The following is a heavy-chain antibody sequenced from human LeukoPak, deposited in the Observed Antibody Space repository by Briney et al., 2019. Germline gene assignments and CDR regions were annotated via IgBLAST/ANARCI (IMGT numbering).Heavy chain of an antibody. D-gene: IGHD6-13*01. J-gene: IGHJ6*03. Sequence: GGSLRLSCAASGFTFSSYGIHWVRQAPGKGLEWVAFIRYDGSNKYYADSVKGRFTISRDNSKNTLYLQMNSLRAEDTAVYYCARESAAGKDYYYYYYMDVWGKGTTVTVSS. V-gene: IGHV3-30*02. CDR1: GFTFSSYG. CDR2: IRYDGSNK. CDR3: ARESAAGKDYYYYYYMDV.